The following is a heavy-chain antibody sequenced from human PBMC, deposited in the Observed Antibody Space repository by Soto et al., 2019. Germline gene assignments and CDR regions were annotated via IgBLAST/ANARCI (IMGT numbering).Heavy chain of an antibody. D-gene: IGHD3-22*01. CDR1: GFTFSSFG. J-gene: IGHJ4*02. CDR2: ISYDGSNE. Sequence: QVQLVESGGGVVQPGRSLRLSCAASGFTFSSFGMHWVRQAPGKGLEWVVHISYDGSNEHSADSVKGRFTISRDNSEDTLYLQMNSLRVEDTAVYYCAKDTYYHDSSGYYIFDYWGQGTLVTVSS. V-gene: IGHV3-30*18. CDR3: AKDTYYHDSSGYYIFDY.